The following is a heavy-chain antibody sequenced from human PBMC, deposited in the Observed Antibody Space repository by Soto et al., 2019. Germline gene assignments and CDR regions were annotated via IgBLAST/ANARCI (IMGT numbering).Heavy chain of an antibody. CDR1: GGTFSSFL. Sequence: QVQLVQSGAEVKTPGSSVKVSCKASGGTFSSFLMGWVRQAPGQGLEWMGGIIPVFGTATYAQKFQGRVTITEDDSTSTVYMELSGIKSEDTAVYYCILDCTSMSCYGYLGVDVWGQGTTVTVSS. V-gene: IGHV1-69*01. CDR2: IIPVFGTA. CDR3: ILDCTSMSCYGYLGVDV. D-gene: IGHD2-2*01. J-gene: IGHJ6*02.